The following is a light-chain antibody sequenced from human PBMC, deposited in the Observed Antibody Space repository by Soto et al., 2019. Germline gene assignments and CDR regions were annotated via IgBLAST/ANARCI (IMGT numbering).Light chain of an antibody. V-gene: IGKV3-11*01. CDR3: QQRSNWPLT. CDR1: QRVSSY. CDR2: DAS. Sequence: EIVWTQSPATLSLSPGERATLSCRASQRVSSYLAWYQQKPGQAPRLLIYDASNSASGIPARFSGSGSGTDFTLTISSLEPEDFAVYYGQQRSNWPLTFGGGNKVEIK. J-gene: IGKJ4*01.